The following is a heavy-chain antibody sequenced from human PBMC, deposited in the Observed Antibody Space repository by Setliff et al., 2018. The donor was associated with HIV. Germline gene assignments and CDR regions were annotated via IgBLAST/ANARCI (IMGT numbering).Heavy chain of an antibody. CDR3: AGGVRDNSGWSSYYFDY. CDR2: IYHSGRT. CDR1: GGSINSTSYY. J-gene: IGHJ4*02. D-gene: IGHD6-19*01. V-gene: IGHV4-39*07. Sequence: KPSETLSLTCTVSGGSINSTSYYWGWIRQPPGNGLEWIGSIYHSGRTNYNPSLESRVTTSVDTSKKQFSLRLTSVTAADTAVYYCAGGVRDNSGWSSYYFDYWGQGTLVTVSS.